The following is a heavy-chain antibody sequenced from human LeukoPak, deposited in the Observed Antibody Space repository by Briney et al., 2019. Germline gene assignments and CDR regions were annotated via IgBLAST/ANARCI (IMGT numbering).Heavy chain of an antibody. CDR1: GFTFDDYA. J-gene: IGHJ3*02. V-gene: IGHV3-9*03. CDR3: AKDKSYSSSSGAFDI. Sequence: GGSLRLSCAASGFTFDDYAMHWVRQAPGKSLEWVSGISWNSGSIGYADSVKGRFTISRDNAKNSLYLQMNSLRAEDMALYYCAKDKSYSSSSGAFDIWGQGTMVTVSS. D-gene: IGHD6-6*01. CDR2: ISWNSGSI.